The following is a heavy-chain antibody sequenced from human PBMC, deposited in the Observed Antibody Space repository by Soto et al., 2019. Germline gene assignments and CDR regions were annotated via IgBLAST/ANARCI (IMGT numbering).Heavy chain of an antibody. Sequence: QVQLQESGPGLVRPSETLSLTCTVSGGSISSSYWTWIRQPAGKGLEWIGRISASGTSLYNPSVKSRVTLSLDTSKNQFSLKLTSVTAADTAVYYCARGFGSWSDSWGQGTLVTVSS. J-gene: IGHJ4*02. V-gene: IGHV4-4*07. CDR2: ISASGTS. CDR3: ARGFGSWSDS. D-gene: IGHD6-13*01. CDR1: GGSISSSY.